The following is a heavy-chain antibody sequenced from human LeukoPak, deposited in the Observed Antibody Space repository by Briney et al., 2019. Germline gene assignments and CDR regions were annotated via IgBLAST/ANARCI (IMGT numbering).Heavy chain of an antibody. CDR2: IIPIFDTA. CDR3: ATGAIFGVGKGYYYYMDV. V-gene: IGHV1-69*13. D-gene: IGHD3-3*01. J-gene: IGHJ6*03. CDR1: GGTFSSYA. Sequence: SVKVSCKASGGTFSSYAISWVRQAPGQGLEWRLGIIPIFDTANYAQKFQGRVTITADESTSTAYMELSSLRSEDTAVFYCATGAIFGVGKGYYYYMDVWGKGTTVTVSS.